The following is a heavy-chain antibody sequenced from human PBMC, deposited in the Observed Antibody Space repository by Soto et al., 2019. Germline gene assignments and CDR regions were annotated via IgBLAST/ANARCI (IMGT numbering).Heavy chain of an antibody. CDR3: AVLTDCTNGLCTRPFDY. CDR1: GFIFSHYA. J-gene: IGHJ4*02. CDR2: ISGSGGST. Sequence: EVQLLESGGGLVPPGGSLRLSCAASGFIFSHYAMSWVRQTPGKGLEWVSTISGSGGSTYYADSMKGRFTISRDNSKNTLYLQMNSLRAEDTAVYYCAVLTDCTNGLCTRPFDYWGQGTLVTVSS. V-gene: IGHV3-23*01. D-gene: IGHD2-8*01.